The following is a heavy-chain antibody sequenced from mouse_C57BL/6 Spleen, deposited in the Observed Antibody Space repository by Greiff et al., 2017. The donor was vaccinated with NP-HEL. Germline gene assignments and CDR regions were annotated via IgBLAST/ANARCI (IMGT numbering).Heavy chain of an antibody. V-gene: IGHV1-55*01. CDR3: ARMCLHYAMDY. CDR1: GYTFTSYW. Sequence: VQLQQPGAELVKPGASVKMSCKASGYTFTSYWINWVKQRPGQGLEWIGDIYPGSGSTNYNEKFKGKATLTVDTSSSTAYMQLSSLTSEDSAVYYCARMCLHYAMDYWGQGTSVTVSS. D-gene: IGHD2-1*01. CDR2: IYPGSGST. J-gene: IGHJ4*01.